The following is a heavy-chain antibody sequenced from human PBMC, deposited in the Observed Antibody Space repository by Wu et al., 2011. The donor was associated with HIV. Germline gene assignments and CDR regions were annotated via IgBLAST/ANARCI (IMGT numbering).Heavy chain of an antibody. CDR3: ARGHVITMIVGPGYWYFDL. D-gene: IGHD3-22*01. CDR2: INPNSGGT. Sequence: QVQLVQSGAEVKKPGATVRVSCEASGYTFTGHYIHWVRQAPGQGLEWMGWINPNSGGTNFAQRFQGRVSMTRDTSISTAYMELSRLRSDDTAMYYCARGHVITMIVGPGYWYFDLWGRGTLVTVSS. V-gene: IGHV1-2*02. J-gene: IGHJ2*01. CDR1: GYTFTGHY.